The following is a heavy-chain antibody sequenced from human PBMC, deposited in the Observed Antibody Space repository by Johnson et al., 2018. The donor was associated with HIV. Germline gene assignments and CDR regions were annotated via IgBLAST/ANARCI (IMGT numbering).Heavy chain of an antibody. CDR2: ISYDGSNK. D-gene: IGHD5-12*01. V-gene: IGHV3-30*03. CDR3: ARVQVAMATIGYAFDI. CDR1: GIIFSHYG. Sequence: QMQLVESGGGVVQPGRSLRLSCAVSGIIFSHYGMHWVRQAPGKGLEWVAVISYDGSNKYYADSVKGRFTISRDNSKNTLYLQMNSLRAEDTAVYYCARVQVAMATIGYAFDIWGQGTMVTVSS. J-gene: IGHJ3*02.